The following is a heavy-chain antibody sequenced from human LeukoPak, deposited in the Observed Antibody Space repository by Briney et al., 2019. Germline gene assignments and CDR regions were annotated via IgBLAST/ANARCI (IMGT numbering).Heavy chain of an antibody. CDR3: AKFYDSSAQAAFDI. J-gene: IGHJ3*02. CDR2: ISYDGSNK. V-gene: IGHV3-30*18. CDR1: GFTFSSYA. Sequence: GRSLRLSCAASGFTFSSYAMHWVRQAPGKGLEWVAVISYDGSNKYYADSVKGRFTISRDNSKNTLYLQMNSLRAEDTAVYYCAKFYDSSAQAAFDIWGQGTMVTVSS. D-gene: IGHD3-22*01.